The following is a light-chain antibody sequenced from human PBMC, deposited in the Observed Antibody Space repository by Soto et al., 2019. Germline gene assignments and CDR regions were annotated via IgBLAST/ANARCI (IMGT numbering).Light chain of an antibody. CDR1: QSVSSY. CDR3: KKRRKWHPK. V-gene: IGKV3-11*01. Sequence: VVLTRSPATLSFSPWERATLSFMASQSVSSYLAWYQQKPGQAPRLLIYDASNRATGIPARFSGSGSGTDFTLTISSLAPEDFAVYSCKKRRKWHPKLGQGKRMEIK. J-gene: IGKJ5*01. CDR2: DAS.